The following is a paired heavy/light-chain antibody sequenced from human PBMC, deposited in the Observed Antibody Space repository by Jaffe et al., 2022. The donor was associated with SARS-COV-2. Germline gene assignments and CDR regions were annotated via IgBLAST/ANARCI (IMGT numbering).Light chain of an antibody. CDR2: WAS. J-gene: IGKJ4*01. Sequence: DIVMTQSPDSLAVSLGERATINCKSSQSVLYSSNNKNYLAWYQQKPGQPPKMLIYWASTRESGVPDRFSGSGSGTDFTLTISSLQAEDVAVYYCHQYYITPITFGGGTKVEIK. CDR1: QSVLYSSNNKNY. V-gene: IGKV4-1*01. CDR3: HQYYITPIT.
Heavy chain of an antibody. V-gene: IGHV4-59*01. D-gene: IGHD6-13*01. CDR2: MFYSGST. J-gene: IGHJ4*02. CDR3: ATSRGYSSSRPYYFDS. CDR1: GVSISSNY. Sequence: QVRLQESGPGLVKPSETLSLTCTVSGVSISSNYWSWIRQSPGKGLEWLASMFYSGSTNYNPSLKSRLTISVDTSKNHFSLEVRSVTAADTAVYYCATSRGYSSSRPYYFDSWGQGTLVTVSS.